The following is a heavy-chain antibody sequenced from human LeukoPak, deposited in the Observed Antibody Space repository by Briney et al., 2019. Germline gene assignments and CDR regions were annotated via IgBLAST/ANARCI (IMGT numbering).Heavy chain of an antibody. CDR3: ARMGETVTPDLLDY. V-gene: IGHV1-18*01. D-gene: IGHD4-17*01. Sequence: GASVKVSCKASGYTFTSYGISWVRQAPGQGLEWMGWISAYNGNTNYAQKLQGRVTMTTDTSTSTAYMELRSPRSDDTAVYYCARMGETVTPDLLDYWGQGTLVTVSS. J-gene: IGHJ4*02. CDR2: ISAYNGNT. CDR1: GYTFTSYG.